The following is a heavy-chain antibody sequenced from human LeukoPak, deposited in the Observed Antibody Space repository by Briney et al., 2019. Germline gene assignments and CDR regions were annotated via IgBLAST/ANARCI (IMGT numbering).Heavy chain of an antibody. CDR3: TCYDYSAEYFQH. J-gene: IGHJ1*01. Sequence: AGGSLRLSCTASGSTFGDYAMSWVRQAPGKGLEWVGFIRTKAYGGTTKYAASVKGRFTISRDDSESIAYLQMNSLKTEDTAVYYCTCYDYSAEYFQHWGRGTLVTVSS. CDR2: IRTKAYGGTT. V-gene: IGHV3-49*04. D-gene: IGHD2-2*01. CDR1: GSTFGDYA.